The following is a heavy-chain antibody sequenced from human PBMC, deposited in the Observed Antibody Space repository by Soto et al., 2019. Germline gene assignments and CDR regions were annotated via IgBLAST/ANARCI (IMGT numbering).Heavy chain of an antibody. CDR2: ISGSGGST. V-gene: IGHV3-23*01. CDR3: ANTDGTGRTFVDV. D-gene: IGHD1-1*01. CDR1: GFTCSSYA. Sequence: GSLRLSCAASGFTCSSYAMSWVRQAPGKGLEWVSDISGSGGSTYYADSVKGRFTISRDNSKNTLYLQMNSLRAEDTAVYYCANTDGTGRTFVDVWGKGTTVTVSS. J-gene: IGHJ6*04.